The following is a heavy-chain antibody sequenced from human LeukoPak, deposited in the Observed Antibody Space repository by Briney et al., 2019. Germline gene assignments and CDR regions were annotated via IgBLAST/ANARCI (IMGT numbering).Heavy chain of an antibody. J-gene: IGHJ5*02. CDR1: GYTFSSYE. CDR2: ISDSGSTI. CDR3: AKAFRIAATSP. Sequence: GGSLRLSCAASGYTFSSYELNWVRQAPGKGLEWVSYISDSGSTIYYADSVKGRFTISRDNAKNSLYLQMNSLRAEDTAVYYCAKAFRIAATSPWGQGTLVTVSS. D-gene: IGHD6-13*01. V-gene: IGHV3-48*03.